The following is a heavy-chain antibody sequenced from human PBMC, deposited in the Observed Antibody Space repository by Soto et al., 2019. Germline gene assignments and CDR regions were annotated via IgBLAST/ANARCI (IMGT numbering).Heavy chain of an antibody. J-gene: IGHJ6*02. D-gene: IGHD2-21*02. CDR1: GGSISRYY. Sequence: QVRLQESGPGLVKPSETLSLTCTVSGGSISRYYWSWIRQTPGKGLEWIGYLYNTGSTIYNPSLDSRATISVDTPKNQFSLILNSVTAADPAAYYCARDLWGYCGTGCYPLAVWGPGTTVPVSS. V-gene: IGHV4-59*01. CDR2: LYNTGST. CDR3: ARDLWGYCGTGCYPLAV.